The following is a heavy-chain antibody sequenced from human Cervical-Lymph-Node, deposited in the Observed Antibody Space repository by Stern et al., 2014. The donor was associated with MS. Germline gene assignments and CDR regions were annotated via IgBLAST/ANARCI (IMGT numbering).Heavy chain of an antibody. CDR3: ARTPRYYYDSSGPFDY. D-gene: IGHD3-22*01. CDR1: GFSLSTSGMC. V-gene: IGHV2-70*01. Sequence: QVTLRESGPALVKPTQTLTLTCTFSGFSLSTSGMCVSWIRQPPGKALEXLALIDWDDAKYYSTSLKTRLTISKDTSKNQVVLTMTNMDPVDTATYYCARTPRYYYDSSGPFDYWGQGTLVTVSS. CDR2: IDWDDAK. J-gene: IGHJ4*02.